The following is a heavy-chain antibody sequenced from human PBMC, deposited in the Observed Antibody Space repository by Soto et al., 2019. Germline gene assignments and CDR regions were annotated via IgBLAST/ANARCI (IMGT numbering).Heavy chain of an antibody. V-gene: IGHV5-51*01. CDR2: IYPADSDT. J-gene: IGHJ5*02. CDR3: ARHTEVAGNGPYNWFDP. Sequence: PGESLKISCKASGYTFTNYWIGWVRQMPGKGLDWIGIIYPADSDTRYSPSFEGRVTISVDKSISTAYLQWSSLRASDSAIYYCARHTEVAGNGPYNWFDPWGQGTLVTVSS. CDR1: GYTFTNYW. D-gene: IGHD6-19*01.